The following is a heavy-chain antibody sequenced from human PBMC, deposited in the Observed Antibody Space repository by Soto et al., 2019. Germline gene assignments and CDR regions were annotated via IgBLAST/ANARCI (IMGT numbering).Heavy chain of an antibody. CDR1: GFTFTSYA. J-gene: IGHJ6*02. CDR2: ISGSGGST. Sequence: PGGSLRLSCAASGFTFTSYAMRWVRQAPGKGLEWVSAISGSGGSTYYADSVKGRFTISRDNYKNTLYLQMNSLRAEDTAVYYCAKGLHVISWYELSYDYGMDVWGQGTTVTVSS. V-gene: IGHV3-23*01. CDR3: AKGLHVISWYELSYDYGMDV. D-gene: IGHD6-13*01.